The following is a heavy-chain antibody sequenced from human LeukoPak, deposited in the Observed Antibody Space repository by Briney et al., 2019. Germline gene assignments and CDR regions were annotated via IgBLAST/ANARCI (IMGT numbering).Heavy chain of an antibody. Sequence: SETLSLTCAVYGGSFSGYYWSWIRQPPGKGLEWIGEINHSVSTNYNPSLKSRVTISVDTSKNQFSLKLSSVTAADTAVYYCASSDYPPHFQHWGQGTLVTVSS. CDR1: GGSFSGYY. J-gene: IGHJ1*01. D-gene: IGHD4-17*01. V-gene: IGHV4-34*01. CDR3: ASSDYPPHFQH. CDR2: INHSVST.